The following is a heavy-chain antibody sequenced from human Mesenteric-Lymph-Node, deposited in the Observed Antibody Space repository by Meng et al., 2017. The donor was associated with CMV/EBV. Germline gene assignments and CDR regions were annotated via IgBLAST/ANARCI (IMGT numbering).Heavy chain of an antibody. CDR1: GGSISSSSYY. D-gene: IGHD2-21*01. CDR3: ARDRGYCGGDCPVFDF. V-gene: IGHV4-39*07. CDR2: IYYSVTT. Sequence: SETLSLTCTVSGGSISSSSYYWGWIRQPPGKGLEWIGNIYYSVTTYYNPSLKSRISISVDTSKNQFSLKLSSVTAADTALYYCARDRGYCGGDCPVFDFWGQGTLVTVSS. J-gene: IGHJ4*02.